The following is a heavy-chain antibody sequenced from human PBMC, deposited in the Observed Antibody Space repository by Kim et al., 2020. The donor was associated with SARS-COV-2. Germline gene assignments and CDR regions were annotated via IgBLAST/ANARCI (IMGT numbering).Heavy chain of an antibody. J-gene: IGHJ6*01. CDR3: ARGRRHYYDSTGYYY. Sequence: GGSLRLSCATSGFMLSSYWMSWVRQAPGKGLEWVANIKHDGSDTFYVDSVRGRFTISRDNAKKSLFLQMNSLRANDTAIYYCARGRRHYYDSTGYYY. CDR1: GFMLSSYW. CDR2: IKHDGSDT. V-gene: IGHV3-7*01. D-gene: IGHD3-22*01.